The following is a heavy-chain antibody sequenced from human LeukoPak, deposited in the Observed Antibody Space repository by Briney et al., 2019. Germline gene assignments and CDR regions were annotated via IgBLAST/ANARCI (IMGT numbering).Heavy chain of an antibody. CDR1: GFTVSSNY. CDR3: ARISLGAFDI. Sequence: GGSLRLSCAASGFTVSSNYMSWVRQAPGKGLEWVSVIYSGGGTYYTDSVKGRFTISRDNSKNTLYLQMNSLRVVDTAVYYCARISLGAFDIWGQGTMVTVSS. D-gene: IGHD2/OR15-2a*01. CDR2: IYSGGGT. V-gene: IGHV3-53*01. J-gene: IGHJ3*02.